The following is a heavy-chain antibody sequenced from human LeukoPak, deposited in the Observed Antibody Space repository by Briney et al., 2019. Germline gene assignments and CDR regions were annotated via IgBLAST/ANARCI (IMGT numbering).Heavy chain of an antibody. Sequence: SETLSLTCTVSGGSISSGDYYWSWIRQPPGKGLEWIGYTYFSGSTYYNPSLKSRVTISVDTPKNQFSLKLSSVTAADTAVYYCASSREDYYGSGSYDYWGQGTLVTVSS. J-gene: IGHJ4*02. CDR2: TYFSGST. CDR3: ASSREDYYGSGSYDY. CDR1: GGSISSGDYY. V-gene: IGHV4-30-4*01. D-gene: IGHD3-10*01.